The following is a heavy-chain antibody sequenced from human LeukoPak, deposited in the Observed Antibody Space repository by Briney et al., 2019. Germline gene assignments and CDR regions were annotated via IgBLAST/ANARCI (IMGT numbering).Heavy chain of an antibody. CDR2: ISGSGDTT. Sequence: PGGSLSLSCAASGFTFSNYAMTWVRQGPGKGLEWVSGISGSGDTTYYADSEKGRFTTSRDNFRNTLYLQMNSLTVADTAVYFCARESFKAVAGYLDYWGQGILVTVSS. CDR1: GFTFSNYA. CDR3: ARESFKAVAGYLDY. V-gene: IGHV3-23*01. J-gene: IGHJ4*02. D-gene: IGHD6-19*01.